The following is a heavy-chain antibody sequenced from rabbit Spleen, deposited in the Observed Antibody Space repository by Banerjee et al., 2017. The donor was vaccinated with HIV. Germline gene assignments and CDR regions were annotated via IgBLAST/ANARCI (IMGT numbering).Heavy chain of an antibody. V-gene: IGHV1S8*01. J-gene: IGHJ4*01. Sequence: QEQLVESGGGLVQPGGSLKLSCKASGFDLSNYGVSWVRQAPGKGLEWIGYIDPIFSSTHYATWVNGRFTISSHNAQNTLYLQLNSLTVADTATYFCVRGASSSGFYSLWGPGTLVTVS. CDR1: GFDLSNYG. CDR3: VRGASSSGFYSL. CDR2: IDPIFSST. D-gene: IGHD1-1*01.